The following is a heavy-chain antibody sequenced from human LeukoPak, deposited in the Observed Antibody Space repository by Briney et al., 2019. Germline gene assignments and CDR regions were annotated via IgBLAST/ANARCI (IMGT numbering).Heavy chain of an antibody. D-gene: IGHD6-13*01. Sequence: SVKVSCKASGGTSSSYAISWVRQAPGQGLEWMGRIIPIFGIANYAQKFQGRVTITADKSMSTAYMELSSLRSEDTAVYYCARAGSSSWLGVDYWGQGTLVTVSS. V-gene: IGHV1-69*04. CDR3: ARAGSSSWLGVDY. J-gene: IGHJ4*02. CDR1: GGTSSSYA. CDR2: IIPIFGIA.